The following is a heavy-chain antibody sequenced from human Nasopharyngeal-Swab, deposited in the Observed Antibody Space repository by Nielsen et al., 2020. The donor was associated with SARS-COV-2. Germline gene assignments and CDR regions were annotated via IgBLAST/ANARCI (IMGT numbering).Heavy chain of an antibody. CDR2: ISGSGGST. V-gene: IGHV3-23*01. D-gene: IGHD4-23*01. J-gene: IGHJ4*02. CDR3: AKDLGVESPLWFDY. Sequence: GESLKISCTASGFTFSSYAMSWVRQAPGKGLEWVSEISGSGGSTYYAESVKGRFTISRDNSKNTLYLQMSSLRAEDTAIYYCAKDLGVESPLWFDYWGQGPLLTVSS. CDR1: GFTFSSYA.